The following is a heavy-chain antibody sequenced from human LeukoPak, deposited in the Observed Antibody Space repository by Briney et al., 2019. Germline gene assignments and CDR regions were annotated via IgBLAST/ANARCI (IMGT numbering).Heavy chain of an antibody. J-gene: IGHJ6*03. CDR2: INWNGGSK. Sequence: GGSLRLSCAASGFIFDDYAMSWVRQAPGKGLEWVSGINWNGGSKGYADSVKGRFTISRDNAKKSLYLQMNSLRAEDTAVYYCARVSSLEKYYDFWSGYYYYYMDVWGKGTTVTVSS. CDR3: ARVSSLEKYYDFWSGYYYYYMDV. CDR1: GFIFDDYA. V-gene: IGHV3-20*04. D-gene: IGHD3-3*01.